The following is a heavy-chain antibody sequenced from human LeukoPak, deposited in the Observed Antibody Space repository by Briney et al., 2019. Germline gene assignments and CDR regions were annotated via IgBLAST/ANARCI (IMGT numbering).Heavy chain of an antibody. D-gene: IGHD2-15*01. V-gene: IGHV3-21*01. J-gene: IGHJ4*02. Sequence: GGSLRLSCAASGFTFDDYGMSWVRQAPGKGLEWVSSISSSSSYIYYADSVKGRFTISRDNAKNSLYLQMNSLRAEDTAVYYCARDRVVVAVIDYWGQGTLVTVSS. CDR2: ISSSSSYI. CDR1: GFTFDDYG. CDR3: ARDRVVVAVIDY.